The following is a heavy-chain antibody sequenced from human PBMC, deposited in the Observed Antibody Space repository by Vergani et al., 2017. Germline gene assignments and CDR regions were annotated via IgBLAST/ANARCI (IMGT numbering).Heavy chain of an antibody. V-gene: IGHV1-46*03. CDR2: INPSGGHT. CDR1: GYTFSNYY. CDR3: ARGDYGILTGYRY. D-gene: IGHD3-9*01. J-gene: IGHJ4*02. Sequence: QVQVVQSGAEVKKSGASVKVSCKTSGYTFSNYYMHWVRQAPGQGLEWMGIINPSGGHTNYAQKFQGRVTMTRDTSTSTVYMELSSLRSEDTAIYYCARGDYGILTGYRYRAQGTLVTVSA.